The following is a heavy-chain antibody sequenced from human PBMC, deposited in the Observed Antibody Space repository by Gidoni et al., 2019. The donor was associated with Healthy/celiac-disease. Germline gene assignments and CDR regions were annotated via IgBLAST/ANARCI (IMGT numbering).Heavy chain of an antibody. Sequence: QVQLVQSGAEVKTPGASVKVSCKASGYTFTSYDINWVRQASGQGLEWMGWMNPNNDNTDYAQKFQGRVTMTGNTSISTAYMELSSLRSEDTAVYYCARGLDFPDDYWGQGTLVTVSS. CDR3: ARGLDFPDDY. CDR2: MNPNNDNT. D-gene: IGHD1-1*01. CDR1: GYTFTSYD. J-gene: IGHJ4*02. V-gene: IGHV1-8*01.